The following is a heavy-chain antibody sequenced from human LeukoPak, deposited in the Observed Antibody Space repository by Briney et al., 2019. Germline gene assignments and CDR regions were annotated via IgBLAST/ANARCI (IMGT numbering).Heavy chain of an antibody. D-gene: IGHD4-11*01. CDR3: ARGTTPDV. J-gene: IGHJ4*02. Sequence: SETLSLTCAVSGGSISSGGYSWSWIRQPPGKGLEWIGYIYHSGSTYYNPSLKSRVTISVDRSKNQFSLKLGSVTAADTAVYYCARGTTPDVWGQGTLVTVSS. CDR1: GGSISSGGYS. CDR2: IYHSGST. V-gene: IGHV4-30-2*01.